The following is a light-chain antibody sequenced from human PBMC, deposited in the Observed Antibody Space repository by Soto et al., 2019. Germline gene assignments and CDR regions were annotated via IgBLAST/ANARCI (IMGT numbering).Light chain of an antibody. J-gene: IGLJ2*01. CDR1: GSNIGGNT. V-gene: IGLV1-44*01. CDR2: SHN. CDR3: AAWDDSLNGPV. Sequence: SVLTQPPSASGTPGQRVTISCSGSGSNIGGNTVNWYQQLPGTAPKLLIYSHNQRPSGVPDRFSGSKSGTSASLAISGLQSEDEADYYCAAWDDSLNGPVFGGGTKLTVL.